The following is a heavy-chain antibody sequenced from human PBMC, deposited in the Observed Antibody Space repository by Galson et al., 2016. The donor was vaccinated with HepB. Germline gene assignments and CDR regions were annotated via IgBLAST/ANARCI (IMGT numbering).Heavy chain of an antibody. D-gene: IGHD3-10*01. CDR3: AHSRRVAMVGGVTGYYIMDV. V-gene: IGHV2-5*02. J-gene: IGHJ6*02. CDR2: IYWDDDK. Sequence: PALVKPTQTLTLTCTFSGFSLNTYAVGVGWMRQPPGKAPEWLALIYWDDDKGYSPSLQSRLSITKDTSKNQVVLTLTNMDPVDTATYYCAHSRRVAMVGGVTGYYIMDVWGQGTAVTVSS. CDR1: GFSLNTYAVG.